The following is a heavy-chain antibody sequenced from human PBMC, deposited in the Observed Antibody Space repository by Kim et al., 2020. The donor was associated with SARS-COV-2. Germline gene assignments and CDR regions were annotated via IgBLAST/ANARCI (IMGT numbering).Heavy chain of an antibody. Sequence: KFQGRVTMTRDTSTSTVYMELSSLRSEDTAVYYCARKGMRWWNDGNWFDPWGQGTLVTVSS. D-gene: IGHD1-1*01. CDR3: ARKGMRWWNDGNWFDP. J-gene: IGHJ5*02. V-gene: IGHV1-46*01.